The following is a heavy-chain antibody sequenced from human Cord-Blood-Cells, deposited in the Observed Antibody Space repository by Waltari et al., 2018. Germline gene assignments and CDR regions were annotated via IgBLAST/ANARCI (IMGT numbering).Heavy chain of an antibody. D-gene: IGHD5-12*01. CDR2: IYSGGST. V-gene: IGHV3-53*01. Sequence: EVQLVESGGGLIQPGGSLRLPCAASGFTVSSNYMSWVRQAPGKGLGWFSVIYSGGSTYYADSVKVRFTIARDNSKNTLYLQMNSLRAEDTAVYYCATGPRGYFDYWCQGTLVTVSS. CDR1: GFTVSSNY. CDR3: ATGPRGYFDY. J-gene: IGHJ4*02.